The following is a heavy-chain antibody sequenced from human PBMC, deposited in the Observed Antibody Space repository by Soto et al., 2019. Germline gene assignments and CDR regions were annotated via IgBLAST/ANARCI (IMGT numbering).Heavy chain of an antibody. CDR2: ISAYNGNT. D-gene: IGHD3-3*02. CDR3: ARDVPATAAFLWDF. V-gene: IGHV1-18*04. Sequence: QVQLVQSGAVVRKPGASVKVSCRGSGYTFGNFGISWLREAPGKGLEWMGWISAYNGNTHNAQRLQGRVTMTTDTSRSTGYMESRSLTPDDTAVYFCARDVPATAAFLWDFWCQGTLVTVSS. J-gene: IGHJ4*02. CDR1: GYTFGNFG.